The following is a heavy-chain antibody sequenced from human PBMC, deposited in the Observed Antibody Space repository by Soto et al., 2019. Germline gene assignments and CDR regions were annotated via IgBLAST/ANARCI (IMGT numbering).Heavy chain of an antibody. J-gene: IGHJ4*02. D-gene: IGHD2-21*02. CDR3: ARDLSSYCGGDCPLGY. Sequence: ASVKVSCKASGYTFTGYYMHWVRHAPGQGLEWMGWINPNSGGTNYAQKFQGRVAMTRDTSISTAYMELSRLRSDDTAVYYCARDLSSYCGGDCPLGYWGQGTLVTVSS. V-gene: IGHV1-2*02. CDR2: INPNSGGT. CDR1: GYTFTGYY.